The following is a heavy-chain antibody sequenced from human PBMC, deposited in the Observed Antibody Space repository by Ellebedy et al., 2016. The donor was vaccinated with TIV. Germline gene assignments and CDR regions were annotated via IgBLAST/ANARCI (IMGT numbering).Heavy chain of an antibody. CDR1: GFTFSSYD. V-gene: IGHV3-13*01. J-gene: IGHJ5*02. Sequence: GGSLRLSCAASGFTFSSYDMHWVRQATGKGLEWVSAIGPAGDTYYPGSVKGRFTISRENAKNSLYLQMNSLRAGDTAVYYCARAARGWFDPWGQGTLVTVSS. CDR3: ARAARGWFDP. CDR2: IGPAGDT.